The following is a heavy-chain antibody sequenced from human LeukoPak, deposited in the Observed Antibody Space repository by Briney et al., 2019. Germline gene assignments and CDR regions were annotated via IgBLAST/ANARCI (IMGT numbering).Heavy chain of an antibody. CDR1: GFTFSSCS. J-gene: IGHJ3*02. CDR3: ARSPRWDDAFDI. Sequence: GGSLRLSCTASGFTFSSCSMNWVRQAPGKGLEWVSYISSSSSTIYYADSVKGRFTISRDNAKNSLYLQMNSLRAEDTAVYYCARSPRWDDAFDIWGQGTMVTVSS. V-gene: IGHV3-48*04. D-gene: IGHD1-26*01. CDR2: ISSSSSTI.